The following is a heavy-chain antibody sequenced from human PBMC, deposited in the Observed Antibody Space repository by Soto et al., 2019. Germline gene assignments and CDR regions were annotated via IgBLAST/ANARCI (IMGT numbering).Heavy chain of an antibody. V-gene: IGHV4-34*01. CDR2: INNSGST. CDR3: ARKDHYYVYGMDV. CDR1: GGSFSGYY. Sequence: SETLSLTCAVYGGSFSGYYWSWIRQPPGKGLEWIGEINNSGSTNYNPSLKSRVTISVDTSKNQFSRKLSSVTAADTAGYYCARKDHYYVYGMDVWGQGTTVTVSS. J-gene: IGHJ6*02.